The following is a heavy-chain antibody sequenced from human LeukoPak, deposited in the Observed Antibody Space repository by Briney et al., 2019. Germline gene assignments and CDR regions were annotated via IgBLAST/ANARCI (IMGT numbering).Heavy chain of an antibody. CDR2: IKPNRGGT. Sequence: ASEKVSCKASGYTFTGYYMHWVRQAPGPGLEWMGWIKPNRGGTNYALQFHGRVTMTSDTTISTAYMVPISLGSDAPAVYYCATTMVRGAFDYWGQGNLVTGSS. CDR3: ATTMVRGAFDY. J-gene: IGHJ4*02. V-gene: IGHV1-2*02. D-gene: IGHD3-10*01. CDR1: GYTFTGYY.